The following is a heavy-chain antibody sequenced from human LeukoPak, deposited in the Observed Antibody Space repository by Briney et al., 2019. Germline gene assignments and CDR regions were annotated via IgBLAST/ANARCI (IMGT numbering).Heavy chain of an antibody. V-gene: IGHV4-61*02. CDR3: ARELGSSWYWWFDP. D-gene: IGHD6-13*01. Sequence: PSETLSLTCTVSGGSISSGSYYWRWIRQPAGKGLEWIGRIYTSGSTNYNRSLKSRVTISVDTSKNQFSLKLSSVTAADTAVYYCARELGSSWYWWFDPWGQGTLVTVSS. CDR2: IYTSGST. CDR1: GGSISSGSYY. J-gene: IGHJ5*02.